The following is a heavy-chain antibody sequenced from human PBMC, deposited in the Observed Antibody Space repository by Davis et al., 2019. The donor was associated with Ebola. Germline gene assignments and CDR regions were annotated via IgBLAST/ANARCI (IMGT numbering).Heavy chain of an antibody. Sequence: ASVKVSCKASGYTFTGYYMHWVRQAPGQGLEWMGWINPNSGGTNYAQKFQGRLTISADMSTSTAYMELSSLRSEDTAVYYCATTQGESRFLEWLPLDVWGQGTTVTVSS. D-gene: IGHD3-3*01. V-gene: IGHV1-2*02. J-gene: IGHJ6*02. CDR1: GYTFTGYY. CDR2: INPNSGGT. CDR3: ATTQGESRFLEWLPLDV.